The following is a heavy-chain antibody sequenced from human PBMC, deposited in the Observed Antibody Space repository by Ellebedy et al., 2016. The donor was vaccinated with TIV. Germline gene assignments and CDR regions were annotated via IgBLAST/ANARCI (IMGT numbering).Heavy chain of an antibody. V-gene: IGHV3-53*01. CDR3: ARDPYGGNLLVY. CDR1: GFTFSSNY. J-gene: IGHJ4*02. D-gene: IGHD4-23*01. Sequence: PGGSLRLSCAASGFTFSSNYMTWVRQAPGKGLEWVSVIYSGGSTYYADSVKGRFTISRDNSKNTLYLQMNSLRAEDTAVYYCARDPYGGNLLVYWGQGTLVTVSS. CDR2: IYSGGST.